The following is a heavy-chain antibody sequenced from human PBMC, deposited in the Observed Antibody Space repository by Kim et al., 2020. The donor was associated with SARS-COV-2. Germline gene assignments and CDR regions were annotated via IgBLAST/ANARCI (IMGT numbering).Heavy chain of an antibody. Sequence: SETLSLTCSVYNGSFRPFYWSWIRQPPGKGLEWIGEINHSGSTNSNPSLKSRVTMSVDMSKNQFSMHLTSVTAADTAVYYCARGYDILTCYYNLGYWGHGTLVTVSS. J-gene: IGHJ4*01. CDR1: NGSFRPFY. CDR2: INHSGST. CDR3: ARGYDILTCYYNLGY. D-gene: IGHD3-9*01. V-gene: IGHV4-34*01.